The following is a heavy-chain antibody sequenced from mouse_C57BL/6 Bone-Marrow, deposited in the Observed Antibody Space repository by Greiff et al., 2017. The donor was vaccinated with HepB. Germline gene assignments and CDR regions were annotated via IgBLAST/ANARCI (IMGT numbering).Heavy chain of an antibody. D-gene: IGHD2-3*01. Sequence: EVQLQQSGPELVKPGASVKISCKASGYSFTGYYMNWVKQSPEKSLEWIGEINPSTGGTTYNQKFKAKATLTVDKSSSTAYMQLKSLTSEDSAVYYCARGYDQGGFAYWGQGTLVTVSA. CDR3: ARGYDQGGFAY. J-gene: IGHJ3*01. V-gene: IGHV1-42*01. CDR1: GYSFTGYY. CDR2: INPSTGGT.